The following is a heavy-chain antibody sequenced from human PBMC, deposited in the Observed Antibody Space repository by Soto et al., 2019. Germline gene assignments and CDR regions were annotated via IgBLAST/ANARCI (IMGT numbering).Heavy chain of an antibody. D-gene: IGHD3-22*01. CDR3: ATTMGDSSGYFLYYYYYGMDV. J-gene: IGHJ6*02. CDR1: GFTFTSSA. CDR2: IVVGSGNT. V-gene: IGHV1-58*01. Sequence: AASVKVSCKASGFTFTSSAVQWVRQARGQRLEWIGWIVVGSGNTNYAQKFQERVTITRDMSTSTAYMELSSLRSEDTAVYCCATTMGDSSGYFLYYYYYGMDVWGQGTTVTVSS.